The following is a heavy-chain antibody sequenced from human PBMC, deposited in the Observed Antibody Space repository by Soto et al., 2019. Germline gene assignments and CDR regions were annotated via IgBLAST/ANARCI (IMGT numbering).Heavy chain of an antibody. CDR2: IKQDGSEK. CDR1: GFTFGSYW. V-gene: IGHV3-7*01. J-gene: IGHJ6*03. Sequence: GGALRLSCAASGFTFGSYWMSWVRQSPGKGLEWVANIKQDGSEKYYVDSVKGRFTISRDNAKNSLYLQMNSLRAEDTAVYYCARRSNDAYYYYMDVWGKGTTVTVSS. D-gene: IGHD1-1*01. CDR3: ARRSNDAYYYYMDV.